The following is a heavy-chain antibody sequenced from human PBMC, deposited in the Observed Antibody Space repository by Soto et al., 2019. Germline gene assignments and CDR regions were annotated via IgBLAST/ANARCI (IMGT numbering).Heavy chain of an antibody. J-gene: IGHJ4*02. CDR3: VKQAHGLDGVAFDY. CDR2: VSTSGRST. D-gene: IGHD2-15*01. V-gene: IGHV3-64D*06. CDR1: GFIFSEST. Sequence: PGGSLRLSCSASGFIFSESTIYWVRQVPGKGLEAISAVSTSGRSTYYADSVKDRFTISRDNSKNTLFLQMGSLRPEDKAIYYCVKQAHGLDGVAFDYWGQGTQVTVSS.